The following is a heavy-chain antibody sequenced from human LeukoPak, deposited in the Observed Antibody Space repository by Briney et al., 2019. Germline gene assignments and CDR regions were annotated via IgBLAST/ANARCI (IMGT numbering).Heavy chain of an antibody. D-gene: IGHD2-2*01. CDR1: GFTFSSYS. J-gene: IGHJ6*03. Sequence: GGSLRLSCAASGFTFSSYSMNWVRQAPGKGLEWVSSISSSSSYIYYADSVKGRFTISRDNSKNTLYLQMNSLRAEDTAVYYCAKVGRYCSSTSCRNYYYYYMDVWGKGTTVTVSS. V-gene: IGHV3-21*01. CDR2: ISSSSSYI. CDR3: AKVGRYCSSTSCRNYYYYYMDV.